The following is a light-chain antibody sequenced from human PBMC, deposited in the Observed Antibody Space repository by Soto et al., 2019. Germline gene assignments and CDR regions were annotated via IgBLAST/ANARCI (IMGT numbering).Light chain of an antibody. CDR1: SSDIGDYDY. CDR2: EVS. Sequence: QSVLTQPASVSGSPGQSITISCTGSSSDIGDYDYVSWYQQHPGKAPKVLISEVSNRPSGVSNRFSGSKSGNTASLTISGLQAEDEADYYCNSYATGNTRVFGTGTQLSVL. CDR3: NSYATGNTRV. V-gene: IGLV2-14*01. J-gene: IGLJ1*01.